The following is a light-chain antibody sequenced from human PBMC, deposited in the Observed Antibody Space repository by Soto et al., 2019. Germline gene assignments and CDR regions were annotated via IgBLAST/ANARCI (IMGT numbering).Light chain of an antibody. V-gene: IGKV1-9*01. CDR3: QQLNSYPPA. Sequence: IQLTQSPSALSASVGDRVTISCRASQGISRFLAWYQQKPGKAPKLLIYAASTLQSGVPSRFSGRGAGTDFTLTISSLQPEDFATYYCQQLNSYPPAFGQGTKVDIK. CDR1: QGISRF. CDR2: AAS. J-gene: IGKJ1*01.